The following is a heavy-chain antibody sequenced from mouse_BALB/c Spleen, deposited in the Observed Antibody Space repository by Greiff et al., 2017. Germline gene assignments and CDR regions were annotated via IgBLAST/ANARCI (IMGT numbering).Heavy chain of an antibody. CDR1: GDSITSGY. CDR3: ARRGGSSNYYAMDY. Sequence: EVKLQESGPSLVKPSQTLSLTCSVTGDSITSGYWNWIRKFPGNKLEYMGYISYSGSTYYNPSLKSRISITRDTSKNQYYLQLNSVTTEDTATYYCARRGGSSNYYAMDYWGQGTSVTVSS. D-gene: IGHD1-1*01. V-gene: IGHV3-8*02. CDR2: ISYSGST. J-gene: IGHJ4*01.